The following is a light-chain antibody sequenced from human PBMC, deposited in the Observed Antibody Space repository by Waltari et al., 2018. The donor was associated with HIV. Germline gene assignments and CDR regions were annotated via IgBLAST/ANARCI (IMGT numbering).Light chain of an antibody. CDR2: AAS. J-gene: IGKJ1*01. CDR3: QQYYSYPGT. Sequence: AIRMTQSPSSFSASTGDRVTITCRASQGISSYLAWYQQKPGKAPKLRIYAASTLQSGVPSRFSGSGSGTDFTLTISCLQSEDFATYYCQQYYSYPGTFGQGTKVEIK. V-gene: IGKV1-8*01. CDR1: QGISSY.